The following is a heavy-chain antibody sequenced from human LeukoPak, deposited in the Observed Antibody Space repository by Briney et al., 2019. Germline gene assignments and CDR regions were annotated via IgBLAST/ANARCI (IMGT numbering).Heavy chain of an antibody. CDR1: GGTFISYA. CDR2: IIPIFGTA. V-gene: IGHV1-69*13. J-gene: IGHJ5*02. CDR3: ARGSTVVVPAGGSTKNNWFDP. D-gene: IGHD2-2*01. Sequence: GASVKVSCKASGGTFISYAISWVRQAPGQGLEWMGGIIPIFGTANYAQKFQGRVTITADESTSTAYMELSSLRSEDTVVYYCARGSTVVVPAGGSTKNNWFDPWGQGTLVTVSS.